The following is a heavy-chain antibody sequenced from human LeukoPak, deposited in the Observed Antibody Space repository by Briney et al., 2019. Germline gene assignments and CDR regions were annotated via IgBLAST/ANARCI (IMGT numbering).Heavy chain of an antibody. D-gene: IGHD2-8*01. J-gene: IGHJ5*01. Sequence: SETLSLTCTASGDSTSNFYWNWIRQSPGKGLEWIGNIHYSGSSVYNPSLKSRGTISIDTSRGQFFLKLNSVTAADTAVYFCALAPNSNWFDFWGPGTLVTVSS. CDR1: GDSTSNFY. CDR2: IHYSGSS. CDR3: ALAPNSNWFDF. V-gene: IGHV4-59*03.